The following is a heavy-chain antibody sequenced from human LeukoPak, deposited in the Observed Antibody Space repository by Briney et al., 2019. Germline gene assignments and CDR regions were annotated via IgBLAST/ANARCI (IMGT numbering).Heavy chain of an antibody. D-gene: IGHD3-10*01. CDR2: FDPEDGET. CDR1: GYTLTELS. Sequence: ASVKVSCKVSGYTLTELSMHLVRQARGKGLEWMGGFDPEDGETIYAQKFQGRVTMTEDTSTDTAYMELSSLRSEDTAVYYCATGVNPLLWFGNWGQGTLVTVSS. J-gene: IGHJ4*02. CDR3: ATGVNPLLWFGN. V-gene: IGHV1-24*01.